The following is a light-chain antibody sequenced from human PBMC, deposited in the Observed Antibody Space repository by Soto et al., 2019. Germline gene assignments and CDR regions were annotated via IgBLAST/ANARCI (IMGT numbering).Light chain of an antibody. CDR3: QKYNSYSCT. CDR2: DAS. J-gene: IGKJ1*01. V-gene: IGKV1-5*01. CDR1: QSISSW. Sequence: DIQMTQSPSTLSASVGDRVTITCRASQSISSWLAWYQQKPGKAPKLLIYDASILESGAPSRFSGSGSGTEFTLTISSLQPDDFATYYCQKYNSYSCTFGQGTKVEIK.